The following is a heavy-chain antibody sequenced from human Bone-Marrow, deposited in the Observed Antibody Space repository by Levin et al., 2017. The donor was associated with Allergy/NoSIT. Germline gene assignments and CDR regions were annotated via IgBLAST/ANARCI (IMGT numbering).Heavy chain of an antibody. CDR1: GGSISSGGYY. Sequence: PSETLSLTCSVSGGSISSGGYYWTWIRQHPEWGLQWLGYIFYSGTTYYSPSLKSRVSISVDTSKNQFSLRLTSVTAADTAVYFCAREDRSGSVDVWGQGTVVTVSS. D-gene: IGHD3-10*01. J-gene: IGHJ3*01. V-gene: IGHV4-31*03. CDR3: AREDRSGSVDV. CDR2: IFYSGTT.